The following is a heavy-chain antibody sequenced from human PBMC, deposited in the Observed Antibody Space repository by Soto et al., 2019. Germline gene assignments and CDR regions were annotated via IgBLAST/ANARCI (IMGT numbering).Heavy chain of an antibody. J-gene: IGHJ4*02. CDR1: GFTFSSFS. Sequence: EVQLMESGGGLVQPGGSLRLSCVASGFTFSSFSMNWVRQAPWKGLEWVSYIRSSTSAISYADSVKGRFTISRDNAKNSLYLQLNSLRAEDTAVYYCARDTAYAFDSWGQGTLVSVSS. V-gene: IGHV3-48*01. CDR3: ARDTAYAFDS. CDR2: IRSSTSAI. D-gene: IGHD3-16*01.